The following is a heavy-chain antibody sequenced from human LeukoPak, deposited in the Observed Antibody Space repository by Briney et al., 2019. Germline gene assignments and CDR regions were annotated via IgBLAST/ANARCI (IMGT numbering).Heavy chain of an antibody. Sequence: PSETLSLTCTVSGGSISSYYWSWLRQPAGKGLEWIGRMYPSGSTKYNPSLKSRVIISVDNSKNLLSLKLTSVTAADTAVYFCARDHYGSGSYKSYFDYWGQGTQVTVSS. V-gene: IGHV4-4*07. CDR2: MYPSGST. CDR3: ARDHYGSGSYKSYFDY. CDR1: GGSISSYY. D-gene: IGHD3-10*01. J-gene: IGHJ4*02.